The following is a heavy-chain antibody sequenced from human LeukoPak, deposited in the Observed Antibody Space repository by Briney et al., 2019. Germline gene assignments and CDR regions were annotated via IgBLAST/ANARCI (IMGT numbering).Heavy chain of an antibody. D-gene: IGHD3-22*01. J-gene: IGHJ6*02. CDR3: ARDHHYYDSSGFYYGMDV. CDR2: IWYDGSNK. Sequence: PGGSLRLSCAASGFTFSSYSMHWVRQAPGKGLEWVAVIWYDGSNKYYADSVKGRFTISRDNSKNTLYLQMNSLRAEDTAVYYCARDHHYYDSSGFYYGMDVRGQGTTVTVSS. V-gene: IGHV3-33*08. CDR1: GFTFSSYS.